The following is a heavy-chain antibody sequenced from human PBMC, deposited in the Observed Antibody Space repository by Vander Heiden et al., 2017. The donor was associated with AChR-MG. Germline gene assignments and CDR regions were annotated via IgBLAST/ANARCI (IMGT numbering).Heavy chain of an antibody. D-gene: IGHD3-3*01. J-gene: IGHJ6*02. Sequence: QVQLVESGGGLVKPGGSLRPSCAASGFPFGAYYIGWIRQAPGKGLEWVSYISSSGSTIYYADSVKGRFTISRDNAKNSLYLQMNSLRAEDTAVYYCARAYYDFWSGYHHPDGMDVWGQGTTVTLSS. CDR3: ARAYYDFWSGYHHPDGMDV. CDR2: ISSSGSTI. V-gene: IGHV3-11*01. CDR1: GFPFGAYY.